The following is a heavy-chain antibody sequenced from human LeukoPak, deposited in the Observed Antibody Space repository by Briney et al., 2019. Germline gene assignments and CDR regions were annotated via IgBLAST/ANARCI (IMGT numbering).Heavy chain of an antibody. CDR3: AKDKDSSGWYLPFDY. CDR2: ISGSGGST. D-gene: IGHD6-19*01. J-gene: IGHJ4*02. Sequence: GGSLRLSCAASGFTFSSYAMSWVRQAPGKGLEWVSAISGSGGSTYYADSVKGRFTISRDNSKNTLYLQMNSLRAEDTAVYYCAKDKDSSGWYLPFDYWGQGTLVTVSS. V-gene: IGHV3-23*01. CDR1: GFTFSSYA.